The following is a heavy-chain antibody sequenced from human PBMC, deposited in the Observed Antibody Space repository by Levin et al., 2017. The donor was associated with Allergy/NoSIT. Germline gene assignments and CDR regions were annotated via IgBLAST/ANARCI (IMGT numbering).Heavy chain of an antibody. Sequence: GGSLRLSCAASGFAVSSNYMSWVRQAPGKGLEWVSVTYSDGSTYYADSVKGQFTLSRDTSKNTLYLQMHSLGVVDTAVSYGERDRRARGDCDSSGPFDYWGRGTLVTVDS. CDR2: TYSDGST. J-gene: IGHJ4*02. V-gene: IGHV3-53*01. CDR1: GFAVSSNY. CDR3: ERDRRARGDCDSSGPFDY. D-gene: IGHD3-22*01.